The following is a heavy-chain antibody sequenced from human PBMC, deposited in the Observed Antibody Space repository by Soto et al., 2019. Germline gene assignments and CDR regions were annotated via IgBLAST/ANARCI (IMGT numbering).Heavy chain of an antibody. Sequence: SVKVSCKASGGTFSSYAISWVRQAPGQGLEWMGGIIPIFGTANYAQKFQGRVTITADESTSTAYMELSSLRSEDTAVYYCARDFNSPAGQLSAFDIWGQGTMVTVSS. J-gene: IGHJ3*02. D-gene: IGHD2-21*01. CDR1: GGTFSSYA. CDR2: IIPIFGTA. CDR3: ARDFNSPAGQLSAFDI. V-gene: IGHV1-69*13.